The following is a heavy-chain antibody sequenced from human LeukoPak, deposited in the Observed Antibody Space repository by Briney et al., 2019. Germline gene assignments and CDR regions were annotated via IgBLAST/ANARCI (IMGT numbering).Heavy chain of an antibody. V-gene: IGHV4-59*01. Sequence: PSETLSLTCTVSGGSISSYYWSWIQQPPRNELDSTENIYYSGSTNYNPSLTSRVTISVDTSNNQFSLKLSSVTAADTAVYYCARDSYGSGSYYGWFDPWGQGTLVTVSS. D-gene: IGHD3-10*01. J-gene: IGHJ5*02. CDR1: GGSISSYY. CDR2: IYYSGST. CDR3: ARDSYGSGSYYGWFDP.